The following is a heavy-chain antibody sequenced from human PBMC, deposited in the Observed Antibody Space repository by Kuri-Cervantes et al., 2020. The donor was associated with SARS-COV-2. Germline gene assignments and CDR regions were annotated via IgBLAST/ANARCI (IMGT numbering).Heavy chain of an antibody. D-gene: IGHD3-16*01. CDR3: TRGGFPYYYYMDV. Sequence: GSLRLSCTTSGFTFRDYAMSWFRQAPGKGLEWVGFIRSKDHGGTTQYAASVKGRFTISRDNSKSIAYLQMNSLKTEDTAVYYCTRGGFPYYYYMDVWGKGTTVTVSS. CDR2: IRSKDHGGTT. J-gene: IGHJ6*03. CDR1: GFTFRDYA. V-gene: IGHV3-49*03.